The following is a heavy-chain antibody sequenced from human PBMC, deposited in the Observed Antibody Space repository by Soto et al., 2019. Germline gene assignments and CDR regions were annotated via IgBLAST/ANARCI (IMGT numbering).Heavy chain of an antibody. CDR3: ARGGIYYSH. CDR2: ISSSGST. J-gene: IGHJ4*02. CDR1: GGSISTYF. D-gene: IGHD1-26*01. Sequence: KSSETLSLTCSVSGGSISTYFWSWIRQPAGKELEWIGRISSSGSTDHNPSLKSRVTMSVDTSKNQFSLKLNSVTAADTAVYYCARGGIYYSHWGQGALVTVSS. V-gene: IGHV4-4*07.